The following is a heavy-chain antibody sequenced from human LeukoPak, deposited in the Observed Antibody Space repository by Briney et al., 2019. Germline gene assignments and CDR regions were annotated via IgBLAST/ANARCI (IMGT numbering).Heavy chain of an antibody. CDR3: ARDRAFSGVVTMDF. CDR1: GFSFSNSL. J-gene: IGHJ4*02. Sequence: GGSLRLFCAASGFSFSNSLMTWVRQSPGKGLERVANIKQDGSETYYVDSVMGRFTISRLNAKNSVYLQMNSLRAEDTAVYYCARDRAFSGVVTMDFWGQGTRVTVSS. D-gene: IGHD3-3*01. V-gene: IGHV3-7*01. CDR2: IKQDGSET.